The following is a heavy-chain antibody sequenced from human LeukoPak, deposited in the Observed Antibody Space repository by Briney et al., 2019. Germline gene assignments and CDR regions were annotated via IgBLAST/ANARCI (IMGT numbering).Heavy chain of an antibody. Sequence: SVKVSCKASGGTFSSYAISWVRQAPGQGLDWMGEIIPIFGTANYAQKFQGRVTITTDESTSTAYMELSSLRSEDTAVYYCSGGSKLGYYYYYYMDFWGKGTTVTVSS. D-gene: IGHD2-15*01. CDR2: IIPIFGTA. J-gene: IGHJ6*03. V-gene: IGHV1-69*05. CDR3: SGGSKLGYYYYYYMDF. CDR1: GGTFSSYA.